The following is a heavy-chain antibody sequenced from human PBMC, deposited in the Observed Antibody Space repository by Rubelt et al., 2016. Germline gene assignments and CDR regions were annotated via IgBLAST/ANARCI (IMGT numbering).Heavy chain of an antibody. CDR1: GGSFSGYY. Sequence: QVQLQQWGAGLLKPSETLSLTCAVYGGSFSGYYWGWIRQPPGKGLEWIGSIYYSGSTYYNPSLKSRVTISVDRSKNQFALKLSSVTAADTAVYYCARDGYGVAGSRENWFDPWGQGTLVTVSS. V-gene: IGHV4-34*01. D-gene: IGHD6-19*01. J-gene: IGHJ5*02. CDR2: IYYSGST. CDR3: ARDGYGVAGSRENWFDP.